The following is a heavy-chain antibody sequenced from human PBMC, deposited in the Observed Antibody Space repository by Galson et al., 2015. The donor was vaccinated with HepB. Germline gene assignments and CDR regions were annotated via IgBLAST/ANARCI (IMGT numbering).Heavy chain of an antibody. Sequence: QAPGKGLEWVSYITSSSSYTNYADSVKGRFTISRDNAKNSLYLQMNSLRAEDTAVYYCARELETRGFDYWGQGTLVTVSS. D-gene: IGHD1-7*01. V-gene: IGHV3-11*05. J-gene: IGHJ4*02. CDR3: ARELETRGFDY. CDR2: ITSSSSYT.